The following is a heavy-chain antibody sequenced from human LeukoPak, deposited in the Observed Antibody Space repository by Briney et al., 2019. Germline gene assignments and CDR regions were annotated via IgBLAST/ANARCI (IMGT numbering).Heavy chain of an antibody. CDR1: GFSLTTSGMC. CDR3: ARTIAARYYFDY. Sequence: SGPTLVNPTQTLTLTCTFSGFSLTTSGMCVSWIRQPPGEALEWLARIDWDDDKYYSTSLKTRLTISKDTSKNQVVLTMTNMDPVDTATYYCARTIAARYYFDYWGQGTLVTVSS. CDR2: IDWDDDK. J-gene: IGHJ4*02. V-gene: IGHV2-70*11. D-gene: IGHD6-6*01.